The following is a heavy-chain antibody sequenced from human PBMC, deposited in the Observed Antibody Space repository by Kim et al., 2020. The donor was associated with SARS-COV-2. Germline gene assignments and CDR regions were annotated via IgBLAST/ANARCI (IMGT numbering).Heavy chain of an antibody. Sequence: SETLSLTCAVYGGSFSGYYWSWIRQPPGKGLEWIGEINHSGSTNYNPSLKSRVTISVDTSKNQFSLKLSSVTAADTAVYYCARLARAARPFDYWGQGTLVTVSS. CDR2: INHSGST. CDR1: GGSFSGYY. D-gene: IGHD6-6*01. CDR3: ARLARAARPFDY. V-gene: IGHV4-34*01. J-gene: IGHJ4*02.